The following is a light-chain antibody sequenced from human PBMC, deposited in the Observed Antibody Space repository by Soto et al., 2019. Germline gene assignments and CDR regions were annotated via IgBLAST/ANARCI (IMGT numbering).Light chain of an antibody. CDR1: SSDVGGYNY. V-gene: IGLV2-14*01. CDR2: DVS. CDR3: SSYTSSSTPYV. Sequence: QSALTQPASVSGSPGPSITISCTGTSSDVGGYNYVSWYQQHPGKAPKLMIYDVSNRPSGISNRFSCSKSGNTASLTISGLQAEDEADYYCSSYTSSSTPYVFGTGTKLTVL. J-gene: IGLJ1*01.